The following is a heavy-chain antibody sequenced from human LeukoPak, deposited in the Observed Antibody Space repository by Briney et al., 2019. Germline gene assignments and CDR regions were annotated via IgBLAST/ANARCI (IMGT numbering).Heavy chain of an antibody. J-gene: IGHJ4*02. V-gene: IGHV6-1*01. D-gene: IGHD2-8*02. CDR2: TYYRSNLYN. CDR1: GDSFSSNSAT. Sequence: SQTLSLTCAISGDSFSSNSATWNWIRQSPSRGLEWLVRTYYRSNLYNDYAVSVKSRITINPDTSKNQFSLQLNSVTPEDTAVYYCVRVANTGSPFDYWGQGTLVTVSS. CDR3: VRVANTGSPFDY.